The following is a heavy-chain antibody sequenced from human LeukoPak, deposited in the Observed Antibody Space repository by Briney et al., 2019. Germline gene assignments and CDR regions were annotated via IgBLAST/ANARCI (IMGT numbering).Heavy chain of an antibody. D-gene: IGHD3-9*01. V-gene: IGHV1-69*06. CDR3: ARTGRYFDWFSKRYYFDY. CDR2: IIPIFGTA. CDR1: GGTFSSYA. J-gene: IGHJ4*02. Sequence: SVKVSCKASGGTFSSYAISWVRQAPGQGLEWMGGIIPIFGTANYAQKFQGRVTITADKSTSTAYMELSSLRSEDTAVYYCARTGRYFDWFSKRYYFDYWGQGTLVTVSS.